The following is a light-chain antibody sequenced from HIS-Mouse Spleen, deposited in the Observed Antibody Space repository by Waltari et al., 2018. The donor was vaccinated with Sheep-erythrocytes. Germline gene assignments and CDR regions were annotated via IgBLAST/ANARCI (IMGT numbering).Light chain of an antibody. J-gene: IGLJ1*01. CDR2: DVS. V-gene: IGLV2-11*01. Sequence: QSALTQPRSVSGSPGQSVTISCTGTSSDVGGYNYVHWYQQHPGKAPKLMIYDVSKRPAGVPDLSAGSKSGNTASLTISGLQAEDEADYYCCSYAGSYNHVFATGTKVTVL. CDR3: CSYAGSYNHV. CDR1: SSDVGGYNY.